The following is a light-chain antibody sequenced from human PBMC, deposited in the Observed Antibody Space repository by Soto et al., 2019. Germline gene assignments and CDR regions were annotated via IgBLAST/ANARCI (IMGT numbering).Light chain of an antibody. CDR3: QQYGSSGT. J-gene: IGKJ1*01. CDR2: GAS. V-gene: IGKV3-20*01. CDR1: QSVGSN. Sequence: EIVMTQSPVTLSVSPGERSILSCRASQSVGSNLAWYQQKPGQAPRLLIYGASNRATGIPDRLSGSGSGTDFTLTISRLEPEDFTVYYCQQYGSSGTFGQGTKVDIK.